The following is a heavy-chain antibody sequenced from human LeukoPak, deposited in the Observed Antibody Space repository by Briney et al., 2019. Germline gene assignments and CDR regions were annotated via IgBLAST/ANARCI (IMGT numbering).Heavy chain of an antibody. V-gene: IGHV3-30-3*01. Sequence: QPGGSLRLSCAVSGFTFTYYAMHWVRQAPGKGLEWVADISHDGSNQQYADSVKGQVTISRDNSKSTLYLQMDSLRAGDTAVYYCARQGDTGSWYFDYWGQGTLVTVSS. CDR1: GFTFTYYA. D-gene: IGHD2-21*02. J-gene: IGHJ4*02. CDR3: ARQGDTGSWYFDY. CDR2: ISHDGSNQ.